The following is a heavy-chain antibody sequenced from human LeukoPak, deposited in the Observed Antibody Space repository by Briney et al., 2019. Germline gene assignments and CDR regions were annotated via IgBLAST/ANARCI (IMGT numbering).Heavy chain of an antibody. V-gene: IGHV4-59*01. CDR2: IYYSGST. CDR1: GGSISTYY. D-gene: IGHD2-21*01. J-gene: IGHJ4*02. CDR3: ARGGYYYFDY. Sequence: PSETLSLTCTVSGGSISTYYWSWIRQPPGKGLEWIGYIYYSGSTNYNPSLKSRVTISVDTSKNQFSLKLSSVSAADTAVYYCARGGYYYFDYGGQGTLVTVSS.